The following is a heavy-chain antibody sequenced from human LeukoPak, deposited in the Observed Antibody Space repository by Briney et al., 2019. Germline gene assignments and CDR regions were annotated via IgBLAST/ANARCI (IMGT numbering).Heavy chain of an antibody. CDR1: GFTFSNYW. CDR2: INNDGSST. V-gene: IGHV3-74*01. CDR3: ARDGYCSSTSCYYFDY. D-gene: IGHD2-2*01. Sequence: GGSLRLSCAASGFTFSNYWIHWVRQAPGKGLVWVSRINNDGSSTSYADSVKGRFTISRDNAKNTLYLQMNSLRAEDTAVYYCARDGYCSSTSCYYFDYWGQGTLVTVSS. J-gene: IGHJ4*02.